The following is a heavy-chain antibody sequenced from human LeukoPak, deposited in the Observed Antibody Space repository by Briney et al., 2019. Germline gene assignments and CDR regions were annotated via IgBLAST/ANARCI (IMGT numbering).Heavy chain of an antibody. J-gene: IGHJ5*02. D-gene: IGHD3-9*01. CDR3: ARDLLTTYYDILTGPSRWNWFDP. CDR1: GYTFTGYY. Sequence: ASVKVSCKASGYTFTGYYMHWVRQAPGQGLEWMGWINPNSGGTNYAQKFQGRVTMTRDTSISTAYMELSRLSSADPAVYYCARDLLTTYYDILTGPSRWNWFDPWGQGTLVTVSS. V-gene: IGHV1-2*02. CDR2: INPNSGGT.